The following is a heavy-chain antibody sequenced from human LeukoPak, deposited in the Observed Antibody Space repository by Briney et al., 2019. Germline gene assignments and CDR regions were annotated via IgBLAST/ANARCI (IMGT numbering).Heavy chain of an antibody. CDR1: GGSISSSSYY. CDR2: IYYSGST. V-gene: IGHV4-39*01. Sequence: SETLSLTCTVSGGSISSSSYYWGWIRQPPGKGLEWIGSIYYSGSTYYNPSLKSRVTISVDTSKNQFSLKLSSVTAGDTAVYYCARPGVYRSGGSCYSRHYFDYWGQGTLVTVSS. J-gene: IGHJ4*02. CDR3: ARPGVYRSGGSCYSRHYFDY. D-gene: IGHD2-15*01.